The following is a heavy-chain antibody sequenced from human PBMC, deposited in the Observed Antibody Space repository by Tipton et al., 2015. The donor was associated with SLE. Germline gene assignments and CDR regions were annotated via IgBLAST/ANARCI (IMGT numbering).Heavy chain of an antibody. J-gene: IGHJ3*02. D-gene: IGHD3-10*01. Sequence: QSGPEVKKPGASVKVSCKASHYTFTNFAINWVRQAPGQGLEWMGWISAYNGNTNYAQKLQGRVTMTTDTSTSTAYMELRSLRSDDTAVYYCLNYYGSGRDAFDIWGQGTMVTVSS. CDR2: ISAYNGNT. CDR1: HYTFTNFA. CDR3: LNYYGSGRDAFDI. V-gene: IGHV1-18*04.